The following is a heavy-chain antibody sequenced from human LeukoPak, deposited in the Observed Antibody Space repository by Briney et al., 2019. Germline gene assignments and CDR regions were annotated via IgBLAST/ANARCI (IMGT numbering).Heavy chain of an antibody. V-gene: IGHV3-21*01. CDR2: ISSSSSYI. CDR1: GLTFSGYS. Sequence: GGSLRLSCAASGLTFSGYSMNWVRQAPGKGLEWVSSISSSSSYIFYADSVKGRFTISRDNAKSSLYLQMNGLRAEDTAVYYCATDRDSSTSWLFHYWGQGTLVTVSS. CDR3: ATDRDSSTSWLFHY. D-gene: IGHD6-13*01. J-gene: IGHJ4*02.